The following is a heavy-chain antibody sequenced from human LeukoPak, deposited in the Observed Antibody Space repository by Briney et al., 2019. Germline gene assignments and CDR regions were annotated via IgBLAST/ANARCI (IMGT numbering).Heavy chain of an antibody. CDR2: IIPIFGTA. V-gene: IGHV1-69*13. CDR1: GGTFSSYA. J-gene: IGHJ5*02. Sequence: SVTVSCTASGGTFSSYAISWVRQAPGQGLEWMGGIIPIFGTANYAQKFQGRVTITADESTSTAYMELSSLRSEDTAVYYCARASRRFLEWLLFADPWGQGTLVTVSS. D-gene: IGHD3-3*01. CDR3: ARASRRFLEWLLFADP.